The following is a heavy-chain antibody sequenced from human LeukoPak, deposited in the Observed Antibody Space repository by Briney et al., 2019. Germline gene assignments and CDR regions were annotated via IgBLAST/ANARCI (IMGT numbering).Heavy chain of an antibody. V-gene: IGHV1-2*02. CDR2: INPNSGGT. CDR1: GYTFTGYY. Sequence: ASVKVSCKASGYTFTGYYMHWVRQAPGQGLEWMGWINPNSGGTNYAQKFQGRVTMTRDTSISTAYMELSRQRSDDTAVYYCAREWHCGGDCYGHGDYWGQGTLVTVSS. J-gene: IGHJ4*02. CDR3: AREWHCGGDCYGHGDY. D-gene: IGHD2-21*02.